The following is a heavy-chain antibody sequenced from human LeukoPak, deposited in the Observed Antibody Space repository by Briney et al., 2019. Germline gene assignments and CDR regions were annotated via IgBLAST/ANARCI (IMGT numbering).Heavy chain of an antibody. CDR3: VVSYLYAFDI. D-gene: IGHD5-18*01. CDR1: GFTLCSHL. CDR2: INSDGSAP. V-gene: IGHV3-74*01. Sequence: GGSLRLSCAPSGFTLCSHLMQWVRQAPGKGLVWVSRINSDGSAPGYADSVKGRFTISRDNAKNTVYLQMNSLGAEDTAVYYCVVSYLYAFDIWGQGTMVTVSS. J-gene: IGHJ3*02.